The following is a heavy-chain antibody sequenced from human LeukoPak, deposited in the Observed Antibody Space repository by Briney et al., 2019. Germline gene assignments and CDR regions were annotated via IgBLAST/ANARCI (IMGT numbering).Heavy chain of an antibody. CDR2: IKSKTDGGTT. CDR3: STDGRYCSSTSCYAFDI. D-gene: IGHD2-2*01. Sequence: GGSLRLSCAASGFTFSNAWMSWVRQAPGKGLEWVGRIKSKTDGGTTDYAAPVKGRFTISRDDSKNTLYLQMNSLKTEDTAVYYCSTDGRYCSSTSCYAFDIWGQGTMVTVS. J-gene: IGHJ3*02. CDR1: GFTFSNAW. V-gene: IGHV3-15*01.